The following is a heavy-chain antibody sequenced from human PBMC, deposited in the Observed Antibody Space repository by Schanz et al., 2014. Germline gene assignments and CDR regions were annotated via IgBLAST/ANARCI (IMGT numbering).Heavy chain of an antibody. V-gene: IGHV4-59*01. CDR1: GGSISSWY. CDR2: IYYSGST. CDR3: ARASKVPTAIGFDP. J-gene: IGHJ5*02. D-gene: IGHD2-2*01. Sequence: QVHLQESGPGLVKPSETLSLTCIVSGGSISSWYWSWIRQPPGKGLEWIGYIYYSGSTDYNPSLKSRVTISVDTSKKQVSLKLSSVTAADTAVYYCARASKVPTAIGFDPWGQGTLVTVSS.